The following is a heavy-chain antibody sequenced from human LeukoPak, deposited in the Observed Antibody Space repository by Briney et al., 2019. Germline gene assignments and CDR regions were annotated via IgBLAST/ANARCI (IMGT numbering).Heavy chain of an antibody. V-gene: IGHV3-23*01. J-gene: IGHJ4*02. D-gene: IGHD6-19*01. CDR2: ISGSGGST. CDR1: GFTFSSYG. Sequence: GGSLRLSCAASGFTFSSYGMHWVRQAPGKGLEWVSRISGSGGSTYYADSVKGRFTISRDNSKNTLYMQMNSLRAEDTAVYYCAKGNSGWYDYWGQGTLVTVSS. CDR3: AKGNSGWYDY.